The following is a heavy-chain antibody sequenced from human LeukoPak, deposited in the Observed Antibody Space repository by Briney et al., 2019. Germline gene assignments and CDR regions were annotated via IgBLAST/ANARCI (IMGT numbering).Heavy chain of an antibody. CDR2: INPSGST. V-gene: IGHV4-34*01. J-gene: IGHJ4*02. D-gene: IGHD6-19*01. CDR1: GETFSGYY. CDR3: TKDYSGWSRDY. Sequence: SETLSLTCVVNGETFSGYYWSWIRQPPGKGLEWIGEINPSGSTSYSPSLKSRVTISADTSKSQFSLKLSSVAAADTAVYYCTKDYSGWSRDYWGQGTLVTVSS.